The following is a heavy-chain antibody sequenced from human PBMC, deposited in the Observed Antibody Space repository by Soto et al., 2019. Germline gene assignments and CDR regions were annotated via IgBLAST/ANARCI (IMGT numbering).Heavy chain of an antibody. CDR3: TRSAGHFGLPPKGGVYYTYYIDV. CDR1: GFSFSGST. V-gene: IGHV3-73*01. CDR2: IRGKINNYAA. J-gene: IGHJ6*03. Sequence: EVQLVESGGGLVQPGGSLKLSCAASGFSFSGSTIHWVRQASGKGLEWLGRIRGKINNYAAAYGASVKGRITMSRDDLKATAYLQINSLKTEGTAVYYSTRSAGHFGLPPKGGVYYTYYIDVWGKGTTVTVSS. D-gene: IGHD3-3*01.